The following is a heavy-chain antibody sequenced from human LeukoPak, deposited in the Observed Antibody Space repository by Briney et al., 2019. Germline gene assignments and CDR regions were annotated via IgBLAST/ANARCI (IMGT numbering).Heavy chain of an antibody. V-gene: IGHV4-61*02. J-gene: IGHJ4*02. D-gene: IGHD3-16*01. CDR1: GGSISSDRFY. CDR3: ARVPDWTYVPDY. Sequence: SETLSLTCTVSGGSISSDRFYWTWVRRPAGKGLEWIGRIKSSNTNYNPSLKSRVSISLDTSTNQFSLKLSSLTAADTAVYYCARVPDWTYVPDYWGQGTLVTVSS. CDR2: IKSSNT.